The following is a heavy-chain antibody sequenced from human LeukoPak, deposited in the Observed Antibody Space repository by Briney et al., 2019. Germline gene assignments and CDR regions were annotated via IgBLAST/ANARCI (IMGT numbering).Heavy chain of an antibody. CDR2: IYTSGGT. CDR1: GGSITSGPDY. J-gene: IGHJ4*02. CDR3: ARGNPYLDY. V-gene: IGHV4-61*02. Sequence: SQTLSLTCTVSGGSITSGPDYWSWIRQPAGKGLEWIGRIYTSGGTNYNPSLKSRVTISVDTSNNQFSLKLRSVTAADTAVYYCARGNPYLDYWGQGTLVTVSS. D-gene: IGHD2/OR15-2a*01.